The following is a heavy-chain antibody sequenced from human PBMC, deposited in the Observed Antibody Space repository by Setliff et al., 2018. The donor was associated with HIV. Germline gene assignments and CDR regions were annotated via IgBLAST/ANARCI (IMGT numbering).Heavy chain of an antibody. Sequence: SETLSLTCTVSGGSISTSSYYWGWIRQPPGKGLEWIGSIYYSGSTYYKPSLKSRITISVETSKNQFSLKLSSVTAADTAVYYCARITQQWLVQVAGTYYDLDVWGEGTTVTVSS. CDR1: GGSISTSSYY. J-gene: IGHJ6*03. CDR3: ARITQQWLVQVAGTYYDLDV. V-gene: IGHV4-39*01. D-gene: IGHD6-19*01. CDR2: IYYSGST.